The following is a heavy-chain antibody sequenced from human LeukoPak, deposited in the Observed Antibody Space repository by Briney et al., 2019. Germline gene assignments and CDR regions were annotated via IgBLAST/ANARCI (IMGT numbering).Heavy chain of an antibody. CDR3: ARQIYCGGGSCYSRWAHDY. CDR1: GGSISSSSYY. D-gene: IGHD2-15*01. Sequence: SETLSLTCTVSGGSISSSSYYWGWIRQPPGKGLEWIGSIYYSGSTYNNPSLKSRVTISVDTSKNQFSLKLSSVTAADTAVYYCARQIYCGGGSCYSRWAHDYWGQGTLVTVSS. CDR2: IYYSGST. V-gene: IGHV4-39*01. J-gene: IGHJ4*02.